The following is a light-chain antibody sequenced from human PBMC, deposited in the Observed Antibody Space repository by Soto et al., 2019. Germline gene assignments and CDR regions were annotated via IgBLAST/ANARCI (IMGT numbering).Light chain of an antibody. Sequence: EIVLTQSPGTLSLSPGERATLSCRASQSVSNTYLAWYQQKPGQAPRLLTYGASSRATGVPDRFSGSGSGTDFTLSISRLEPGDFAMYFCQQYGDSLYTFGQGTNLEIK. CDR2: GAS. CDR1: QSVSNTY. V-gene: IGKV3-20*01. CDR3: QQYGDSLYT. J-gene: IGKJ2*01.